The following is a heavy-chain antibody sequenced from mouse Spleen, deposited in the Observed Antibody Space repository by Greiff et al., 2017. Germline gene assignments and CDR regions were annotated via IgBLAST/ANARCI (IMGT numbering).Heavy chain of an antibody. Sequence: QVQLQQSGAELVKPGASVKISCKASGYAFSSYWMNWVKQRPGKGLEWIGQIYPGDGDTNYNGKFKGKATLTADKSSSTAYMQLSSLTSEDSAVYFCARDEVLYYFDYWGQGTTLTVSS. V-gene: IGHV1-80*01. CDR1: GYAFSSYW. D-gene: IGHD6-2*01. J-gene: IGHJ2*01. CDR2: IYPGDGDT. CDR3: ARDEVLYYFDY.